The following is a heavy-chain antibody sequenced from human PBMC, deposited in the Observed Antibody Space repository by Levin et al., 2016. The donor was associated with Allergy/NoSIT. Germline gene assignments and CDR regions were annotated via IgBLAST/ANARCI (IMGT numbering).Heavy chain of an antibody. CDR3: ARDGRYCTSTSCYYYYYGMDV. V-gene: IGHV3-74*01. D-gene: IGHD2-2*01. J-gene: IGHJ6*02. CDR2: INSDGSST. CDR1: GFTFDDYG. Sequence: GGSLRLSCAASGFTFDDYGMSWVRQAPGKGLVWVSRINSDGSSTSYADSVKGRFTISRDNAKNTLYLQMNSLRAEDTAVYYCARDGRYCTSTSCYYYYYGMDVWGQGTTVTVSS.